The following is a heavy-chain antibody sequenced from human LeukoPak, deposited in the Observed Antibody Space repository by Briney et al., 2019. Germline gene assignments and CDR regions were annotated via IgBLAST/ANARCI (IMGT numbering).Heavy chain of an antibody. CDR2: IYTSGST. J-gene: IGHJ4*02. CDR3: ARGGYGGKFDY. D-gene: IGHD1-1*01. CDR1: GGSISSGSYY. Sequence: SETLSLTCTVSGGSISSGSYYWSWIRQPAGKGLEWIGRIYTSGSTNYNPSLKSRVTISVDTSKNQFSLKLSFVTAADTAVYYCARGGYGGKFDYWGQGTLVTVSS. V-gene: IGHV4-61*02.